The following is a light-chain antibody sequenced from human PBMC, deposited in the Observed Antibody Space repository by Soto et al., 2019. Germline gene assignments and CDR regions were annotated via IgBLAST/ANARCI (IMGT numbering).Light chain of an antibody. CDR1: QGISSW. V-gene: IGKV1-12*01. J-gene: IGKJ4*01. Sequence: DIQMPQSPSSASASVGDRVTITCRASQGISSWLDWYQQKPGKAPKLLIYAASSLQSGVPSRFSGSGSGTDFSLTISSLQPEDFATNYCQQANSFPFTFGGGTKVEIK. CDR3: QQANSFPFT. CDR2: AAS.